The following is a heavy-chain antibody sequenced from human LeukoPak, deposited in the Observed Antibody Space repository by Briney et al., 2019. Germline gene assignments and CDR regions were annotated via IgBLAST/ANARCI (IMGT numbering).Heavy chain of an antibody. Sequence: GGSLRLSCAASGFTFDDYAMHWVRQAPGKGLEWVSGISWNSGSIGYADSVKGRITISRDNAKNSLYLQMNSLRAEDMALYYCAKDLGYSGYGYFDYWGQGTLVTVSS. J-gene: IGHJ4*02. V-gene: IGHV3-9*03. CDR2: ISWNSGSI. CDR3: AKDLGYSGYGYFDY. D-gene: IGHD5-12*01. CDR1: GFTFDDYA.